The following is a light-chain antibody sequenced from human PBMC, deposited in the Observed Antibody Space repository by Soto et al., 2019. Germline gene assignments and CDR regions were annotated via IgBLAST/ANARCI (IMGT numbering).Light chain of an antibody. CDR2: NAS. Sequence: DIQMTQSPSTLSASVGDRVTITCRASQSISSWLAWYQQKPGKAPKLLIYNASSLDSGVPSRFSGSGSGTEFPLTISSLQPDDSATYCCQLYNSYSYTFGQGTKLEIK. CDR1: QSISSW. V-gene: IGKV1-5*01. CDR3: QLYNSYSYT. J-gene: IGKJ2*01.